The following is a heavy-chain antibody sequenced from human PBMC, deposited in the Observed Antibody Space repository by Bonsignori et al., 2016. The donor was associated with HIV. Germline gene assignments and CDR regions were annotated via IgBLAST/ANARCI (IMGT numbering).Heavy chain of an antibody. J-gene: IGHJ4*02. V-gene: IGHV3-33*06. Sequence: VRQAPGKGLEWVAVIWYDGSNKYYADSVKGRFTISRDNSKNTLYLQMNSLRAEDTAVYYCAKDSRPFPAAGPDYWGQGTLVTVSS. D-gene: IGHD6-13*01. CDR3: AKDSRPFPAAGPDY. CDR2: IWYDGSNK.